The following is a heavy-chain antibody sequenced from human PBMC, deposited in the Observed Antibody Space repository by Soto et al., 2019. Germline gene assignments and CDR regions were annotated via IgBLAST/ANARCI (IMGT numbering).Heavy chain of an antibody. CDR1: GGTFSSYT. J-gene: IGHJ4*02. CDR2: IIPILGIA. Sequence: QVQLVQSGAEVKKPGSSVKVSCKASGGTFSSYTISWVRQAPGQGLEWMGRIIPILGIANYAQKFQGRVTITADKSTSTAYMELSSLRSEDTAVYYCARTPKGYCSNTSCSTDYWGQGTLVTVSS. CDR3: ARTPKGYCSNTSCSTDY. V-gene: IGHV1-69*02. D-gene: IGHD2-2*01.